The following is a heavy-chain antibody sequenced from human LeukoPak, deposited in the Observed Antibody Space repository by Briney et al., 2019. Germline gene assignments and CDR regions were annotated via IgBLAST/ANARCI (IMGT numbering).Heavy chain of an antibody. Sequence: SETLSLTCAVYGGSFSGYYWSWIRQPPGKGLEWIGEINHSGSTNYNPSLKSRVTISVDTSKNQFSLKLSSVTAADTAVYYCARRSITMVRGVIVAYFDYWGQGTLVTVSS. J-gene: IGHJ4*02. V-gene: IGHV4-34*01. CDR3: ARRSITMVRGVIVAYFDY. CDR1: GGSFSGYY. CDR2: INHSGST. D-gene: IGHD3-10*01.